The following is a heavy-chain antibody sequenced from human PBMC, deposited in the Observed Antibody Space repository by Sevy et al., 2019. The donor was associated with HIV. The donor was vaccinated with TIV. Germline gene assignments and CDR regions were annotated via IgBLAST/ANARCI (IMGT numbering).Heavy chain of an antibody. Sequence: GGSLRLSCAASGFTFSSYNMNWVRQAPGKGLEWVSSISSSSNYINSADSVKGRFTISRENAENSLYLAMNTLRAEYTAVYYCARVVEYCSGGSGFAGYYYGMDVWGQGTTVTVSS. CDR2: ISSSSNYI. V-gene: IGHV3-21*01. J-gene: IGHJ6*02. CDR1: GFTFSSYN. CDR3: ARVVEYCSGGSGFAGYYYGMDV. D-gene: IGHD2-15*01.